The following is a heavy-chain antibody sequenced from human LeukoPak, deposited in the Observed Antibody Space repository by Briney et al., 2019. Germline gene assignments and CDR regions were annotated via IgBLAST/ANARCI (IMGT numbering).Heavy chain of an antibody. V-gene: IGHV1-18*01. Sequence: ASVKVSCKASGYAFNTFGISWVRRAPGQGLEWVGWISAYNGNTHYPQKLQGRVTMTTDTSTNTAYMELTSLRSDDTAVYYCARTTFLGSTSFQHWGQGTLVTVSS. D-gene: IGHD1-1*01. CDR3: ARTTFLGSTSFQH. CDR1: GYAFNTFG. CDR2: ISAYNGNT. J-gene: IGHJ1*01.